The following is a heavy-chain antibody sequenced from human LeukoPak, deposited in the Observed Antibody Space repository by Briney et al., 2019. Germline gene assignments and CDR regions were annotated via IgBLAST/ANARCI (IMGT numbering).Heavy chain of an antibody. CDR2: ISWHSGTI. Sequence: PGGSLRLSCAASGFTFNDHAMHWVRQAPGEGLEWVSGISWHSGTIDYADSVKGRFTISRDNAKNSLYLQMNSLRAQDTAFYYCAKETSGRDFDYWGQGTLVAVSS. V-gene: IGHV3-9*01. CDR3: AKETSGRDFDY. J-gene: IGHJ4*02. D-gene: IGHD2-2*01. CDR1: GFTFNDHA.